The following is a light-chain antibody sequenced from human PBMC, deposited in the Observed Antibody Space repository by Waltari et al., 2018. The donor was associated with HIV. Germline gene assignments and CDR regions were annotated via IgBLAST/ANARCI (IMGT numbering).Light chain of an antibody. CDR1: SSDVGSYSY. J-gene: IGLJ3*02. CDR3: NSYTSISTWV. Sequence: QSALTQPASVSGSPGQSITISCTGSSSDVGSYSYVSWYQQHPGKAPQLMIYEVSNRPAGVSHRFSGSKSGNTASLTISWLQPEDEADYYCNSYTSISTWVFGGGTKLTVL. CDR2: EVS. V-gene: IGLV2-14*01.